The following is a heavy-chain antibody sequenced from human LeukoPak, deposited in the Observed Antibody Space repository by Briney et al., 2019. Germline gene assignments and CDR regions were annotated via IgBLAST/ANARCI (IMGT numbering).Heavy chain of an antibody. V-gene: IGHV3-23*01. CDR1: GFTFSSYA. D-gene: IGHD2-2*01. CDR2: ISTSSLTT. CDR3: AKNRGSSITSCFDY. Sequence: PGGSLRLSCAASGFTFSSYAMSWVRQAPGKGLEWVSVISTSSLTTYYADSVKGRFTISRDNSKNTLYLQMNSLRAEDTAVYYCAKNRGSSITSCFDYWGQGTLVTVSS. J-gene: IGHJ4*02.